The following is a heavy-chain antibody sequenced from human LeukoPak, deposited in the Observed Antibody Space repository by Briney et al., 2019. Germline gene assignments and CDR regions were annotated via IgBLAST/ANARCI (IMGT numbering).Heavy chain of an antibody. CDR2: INPSGGST. V-gene: IGHV1-46*01. Sequence: ASVKVSCKASGYTFTSYYMHWVRQAPGQGLEWMGIINPSGGSTSHAQKFQGRVTMTRDTSTSTVYMELSSLRSEDTAVYYCARVLGSSLPNDAFDIWGQGTMVTVSS. D-gene: IGHD6-6*01. CDR3: ARVLGSSLPNDAFDI. CDR1: GYTFTSYY. J-gene: IGHJ3*02.